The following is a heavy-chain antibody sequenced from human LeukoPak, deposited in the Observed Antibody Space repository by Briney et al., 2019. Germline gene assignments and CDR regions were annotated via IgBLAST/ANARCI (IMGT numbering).Heavy chain of an antibody. D-gene: IGHD3-3*01. J-gene: IGHJ6*03. CDR2: ISAYNGNT. CDR1: GYTFTSYG. V-gene: IGHV1-18*01. Sequence: ASVKVSCKASGYTFTSYGISWVRQAPGQGLEWMGWISAYNGNTNYAQKLQGRVTMTTDTSTSTAYMELRSLRSDDTAVYYCARTIESLGDTVNYYYYMDVWGKGTTVTVPS. CDR3: ARTIESLGDTVNYYYYMDV.